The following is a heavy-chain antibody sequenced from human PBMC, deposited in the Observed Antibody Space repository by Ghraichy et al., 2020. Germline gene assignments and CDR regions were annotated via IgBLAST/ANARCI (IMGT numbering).Heavy chain of an antibody. CDR3: ARPYSSSRNWFDP. CDR1: GGSISSSTYF. Sequence: SETLSLTCTVSGGSISSSTYFWAWIRQPPGKGLEWIGSIYNTENTYYNPSLKSRVTISADTSKNQFSLKLSSVTAADPAVYYCARPYSSSRNWFDPWGPGTLVTVSS. CDR2: IYNTENT. V-gene: IGHV4-39*01. J-gene: IGHJ5*02. D-gene: IGHD6-13*01.